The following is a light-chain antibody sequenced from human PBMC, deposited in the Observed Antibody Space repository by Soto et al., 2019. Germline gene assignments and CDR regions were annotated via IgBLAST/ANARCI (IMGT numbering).Light chain of an antibody. CDR3: MQRIDFPLT. J-gene: IGKJ4*01. CDR2: SVS. CDR1: ESLLDSEDGNTY. V-gene: IGKV2-40*01. Sequence: DIVLTQTPLSLPVTPGEPASISCRSSESLLDSEDGNTYLDWYLQKPGQSPQLLIYSVSSRASGVPDRFSGSGSGTDFTLKISRVEAEDVGVYYCMQRIDFPLTLGGGTKVDIK.